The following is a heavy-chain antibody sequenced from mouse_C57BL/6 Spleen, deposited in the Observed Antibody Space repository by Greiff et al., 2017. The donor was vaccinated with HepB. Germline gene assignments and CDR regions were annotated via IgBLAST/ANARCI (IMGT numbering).Heavy chain of an antibody. CDR3: ARSAQGRYYAMDY. CDR1: GYTFTSYW. D-gene: IGHD3-2*02. Sequence: QVQLKQPGAELVMPGASVKLSCKASGYTFTSYWMHWVKQRPGQGLEWIGEIDPSDSYTNYNQKFKGKSTLTVDKSSSTAYMQLSSLTSEDSAVYYCARSAQGRYYAMDYWGQGTSVTVSS. J-gene: IGHJ4*01. CDR2: IDPSDSYT. V-gene: IGHV1-69*01.